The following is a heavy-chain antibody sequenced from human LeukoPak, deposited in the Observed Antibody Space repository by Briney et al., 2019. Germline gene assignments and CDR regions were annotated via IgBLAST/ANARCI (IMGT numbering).Heavy chain of an antibody. V-gene: IGHV3-23*01. J-gene: IGHJ4*02. CDR3: AKRAQGDSGWYTFDY. CDR2: ISNGGDTA. Sequence: AGRSLRLSCAASGFTFSTSAMNWVRQAPGKGLEWVSTISNGGDTAYYADSVKGRFTISKDNSKNTLFLQMNSLRVDDTALYYCAKRAQGDSGWYTFDYWGQGSLVTVSS. D-gene: IGHD6-19*01. CDR1: GFTFSTSA.